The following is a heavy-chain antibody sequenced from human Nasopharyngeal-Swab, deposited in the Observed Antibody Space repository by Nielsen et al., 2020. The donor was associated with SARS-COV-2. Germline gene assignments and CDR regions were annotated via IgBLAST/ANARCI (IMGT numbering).Heavy chain of an antibody. CDR2: IRSKGNSYAT. V-gene: IGHV3-73*01. CDR1: GFIFSDSA. CDR3: SRCGGSCYTGKDY. Sequence: LKISGAASGFIFSDSAIHWVRQASGKGLEWVGRIRSKGNSYATEYAASVEGRFTISRDDSKNTAYLQMNSLMTEDTAVYYCSRCGGSCYTGKDYWGQGTLVTVSS. D-gene: IGHD2-15*01. J-gene: IGHJ4*02.